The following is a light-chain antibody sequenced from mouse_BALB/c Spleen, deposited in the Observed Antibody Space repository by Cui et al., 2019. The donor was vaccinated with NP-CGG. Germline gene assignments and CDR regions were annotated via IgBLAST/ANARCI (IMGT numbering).Light chain of an antibody. CDR1: TGAVTTSNY. Sequence: QAVETHESAITTSPGETVTLTCRSSTGAVTTSNYANWVQEKPDHLFTGLIGGTNNRVPGVPARFSGSLIGDKAALTITGAQTEDEAIYFCALWYSNHWVFGGGTKLTVL. CDR2: GTN. V-gene: IGLV1*01. J-gene: IGLJ1*01. CDR3: ALWYSNHWV.